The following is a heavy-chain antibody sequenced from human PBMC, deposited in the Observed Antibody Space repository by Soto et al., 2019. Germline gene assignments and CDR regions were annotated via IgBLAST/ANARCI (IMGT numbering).Heavy chain of an antibody. V-gene: IGHV3-33*01. CDR3: ARDLRSSGWYGPFDY. CDR2: IWYDGSNK. J-gene: IGHJ4*02. CDR1: GFTFSSYG. Sequence: QVQLVESGGGVVQPGRSLRLSCAASGFTFSSYGMHWVRQAPGKGLEWVAVIWYDGSNKYYADSVKGRFTISRDNSKNTRYLQMNSLRAEDTAVYYCARDLRSSGWYGPFDYWGQGTLVTVSS. D-gene: IGHD6-19*01.